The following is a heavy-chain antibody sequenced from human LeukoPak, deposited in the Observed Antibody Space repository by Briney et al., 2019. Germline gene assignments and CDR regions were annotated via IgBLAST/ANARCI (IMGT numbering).Heavy chain of an antibody. V-gene: IGHV5-51*01. D-gene: IGHD1-1*01. J-gene: IGHJ4*01. CDR2: IYPDDSDT. Sequence: HGESLKISCQGSGYNFSIYWIGWVRQMPGKGLEWMGIIYPDDSDTQYSPSFEGQVTISVDKSSSTSYLQLNRLKASDTAIYYCTKPGPYNGNWHGDYWGQGTLVTVSS. CDR3: TKPGPYNGNWHGDY. CDR1: GYNFSIYW.